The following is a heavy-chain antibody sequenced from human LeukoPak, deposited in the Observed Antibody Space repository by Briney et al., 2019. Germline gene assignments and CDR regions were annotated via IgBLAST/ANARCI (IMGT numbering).Heavy chain of an antibody. J-gene: IGHJ6*03. Sequence: LDASVKVSCKASGYTFTSYGISWVRQAPGQGLEWMGWISAYNGNTNYAQKLQGRVTMTTDTSTSTAYMELRSLRSDDTAVYYCARGGPHDHYYYYYMDVWGKGTTVTISS. V-gene: IGHV1-18*01. CDR3: ARGGPHDHYYYYYMDV. CDR2: ISAYNGNT. D-gene: IGHD1-1*01. CDR1: GYTFTSYG.